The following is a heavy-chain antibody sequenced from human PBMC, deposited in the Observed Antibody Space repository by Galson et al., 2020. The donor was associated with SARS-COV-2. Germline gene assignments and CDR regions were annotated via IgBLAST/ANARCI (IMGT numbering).Heavy chain of an antibody. J-gene: IGHJ4*02. V-gene: IGHV3-30-3*01. D-gene: IGHD3-9*01. CDR3: ARGGPTGYTYYFDY. Sequence: GGSLRLSFPASGFTFSSYAFHWVRQAPGKGLEWVAVISYDGSNTHDADPLKGRFTIPRNNSNNTLYLQMNSVRAEDTAVYYCARGGPTGYTYYFDYWGQGTLVTVSS. CDR2: ISYDGSNT. CDR1: GFTFSSYA.